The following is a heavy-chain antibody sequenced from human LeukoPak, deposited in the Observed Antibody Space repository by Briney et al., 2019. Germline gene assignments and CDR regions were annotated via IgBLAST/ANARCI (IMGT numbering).Heavy chain of an antibody. CDR1: GDSVSSNSAA. CDR3: ARADSSIWNWYFDL. J-gene: IGHJ2*01. V-gene: IGHV6-1*01. CDR2: KYYRTKWNT. D-gene: IGHD6-13*01. Sequence: SQTLSLTCAISGDSVSSNSAAWNWIRQSPSRGLEWLGSKYYRTKWNTDYAVCVKIPITTNTNKSYNQFSLLPNAVTPEDYAVYYCARADSSIWNWYFDLCGRGTLVTDSS.